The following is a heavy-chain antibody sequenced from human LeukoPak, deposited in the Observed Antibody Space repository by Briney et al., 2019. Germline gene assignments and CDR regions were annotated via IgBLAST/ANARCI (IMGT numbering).Heavy chain of an antibody. CDR2: IYPGDPDT. J-gene: IGHJ4*02. D-gene: IGHD6-19*01. CDR3: ARREDIAVAGTKPFDY. V-gene: IGHV5-51*01. CDR1: GYSFTSYW. Sequence: GESLKISCKGSGYSFTSYWIGWVRQMPGKGLEWMGIIYPGDPDTRYSPSFQGQVTISADKSISTAYLQWSSLKASDTAMYYCARREDIAVAGTKPFDYWGQGTLVTVSS.